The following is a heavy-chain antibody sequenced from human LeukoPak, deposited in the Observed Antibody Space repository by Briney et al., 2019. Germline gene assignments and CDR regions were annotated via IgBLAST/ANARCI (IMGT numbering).Heavy chain of an antibody. Sequence: GASVKVSCKASGYTFTGYYMHWVRQAPGQGLEWMGWINPNSGGTNYAQKFQGRVTMTRDTSTSTAYMELSRLRSDDTAVYYCARFRAARLWDWFDPWGQGTLVTVSS. D-gene: IGHD6-6*01. CDR1: GYTFTGYY. CDR2: INPNSGGT. J-gene: IGHJ5*02. CDR3: ARFRAARLWDWFDP. V-gene: IGHV1-2*02.